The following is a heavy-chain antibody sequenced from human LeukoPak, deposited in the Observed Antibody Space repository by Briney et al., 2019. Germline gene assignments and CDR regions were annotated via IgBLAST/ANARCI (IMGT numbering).Heavy chain of an antibody. V-gene: IGHV3-23*01. Sequence: GGSLRLSCAASGFTVSSNYMSWVRQAPGKGLEWVSAISGSGGSTYYADSVKGRFTISRDNSKNTLYLQMNSLRAEDTAVYYCAKDRGDSIPDYWGQGTLVTVSS. D-gene: IGHD2-21*02. CDR1: GFTVSSNY. CDR3: AKDRGDSIPDY. J-gene: IGHJ4*02. CDR2: ISGSGGST.